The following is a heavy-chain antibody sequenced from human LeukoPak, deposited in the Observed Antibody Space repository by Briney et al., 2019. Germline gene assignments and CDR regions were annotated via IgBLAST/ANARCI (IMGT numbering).Heavy chain of an antibody. J-gene: IGHJ4*02. V-gene: IGHV1-18*01. D-gene: IGHD3-3*01. Sequence: GASVKVSCKASGYTFTSYGISWVRQAPGQGREWMGWISAYNGNTNHAQKLQGRVTMTTDTSTSTAYMELRSLRSDDTAVYYCARDRFLEWLWAYYFDYWGQGTLVTVSS. CDR1: GYTFTSYG. CDR3: ARDRFLEWLWAYYFDY. CDR2: ISAYNGNT.